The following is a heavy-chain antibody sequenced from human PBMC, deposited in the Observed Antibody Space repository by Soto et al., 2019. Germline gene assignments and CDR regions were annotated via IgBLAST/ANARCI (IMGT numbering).Heavy chain of an antibody. CDR1: GGTFSSYA. CDR2: IIPIFGTA. V-gene: IGHV1-69*13. J-gene: IGHJ4*02. CDR3: VRGDPPPYGGKIDY. D-gene: IGHD2-15*01. Sequence: SVKVSCKASGGTFSSYAISWVRQAPGQGLEWMGGIIPIFGTANYARKFQGRVTITADESTSTAYMELSSLRSEDTAVYYCVRGDPPPYGGKIDYWGQGTLVTVSS.